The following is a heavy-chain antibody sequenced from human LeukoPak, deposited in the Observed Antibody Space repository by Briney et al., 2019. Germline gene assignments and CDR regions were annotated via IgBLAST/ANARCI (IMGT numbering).Heavy chain of an antibody. CDR1: GFTFSSYS. J-gene: IGHJ4*02. CDR2: ISSSSSYI. D-gene: IGHD2-15*01. Sequence: GGSLRLSCAASGFTFSSYSMNWVRQAPGKGLEWVSSISSSSSYIYYADSVKGRFTISRDNAKNSLYLQMNSLRAEDTAVYYCARVPGGVVAAYWGQGTLVTVSS. CDR3: ARVPGGVVAAY. V-gene: IGHV3-21*01.